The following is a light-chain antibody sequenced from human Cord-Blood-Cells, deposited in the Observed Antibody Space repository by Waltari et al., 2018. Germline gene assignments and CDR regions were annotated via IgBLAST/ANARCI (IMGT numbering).Light chain of an antibody. CDR3: QQSYSTPRFT. CDR2: AAS. V-gene: IGKV1-39*01. CDR1: QSISSY. Sequence: DIQMTPSPPPLSASGGDRVTITCRASQSISSYLNWYQQKPGKPHKLLIYAASSLQSGVPSRFSGSGSGTDFTLTISSLQPEDFATYYGQQSYSTPRFTFGPGTKVDIK. J-gene: IGKJ3*01.